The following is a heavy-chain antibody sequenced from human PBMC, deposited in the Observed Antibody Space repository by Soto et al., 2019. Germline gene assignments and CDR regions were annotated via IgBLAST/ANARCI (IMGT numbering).Heavy chain of an antibody. CDR1: GGTFSSYT. Sequence: SVKVSCKASGGTFSSYTISWVRQAPGQGLEWMGWINPILGRTNYAQKFQGRVTITADTSTSTAYMELSRLRSDDTAMYYCARALYYYMDVWGKGTTVTVSS. CDR2: INPILGRT. V-gene: IGHV1-69*08. J-gene: IGHJ6*03. CDR3: ARALYYYMDV.